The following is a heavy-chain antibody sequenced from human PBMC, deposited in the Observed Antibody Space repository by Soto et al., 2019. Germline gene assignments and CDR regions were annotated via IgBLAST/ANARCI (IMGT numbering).Heavy chain of an antibody. J-gene: IGHJ4*02. Sequence: QVQFVQSGAEVKKPGASVKVSCKTPGYTFTRYTIHWVRQAPGQRLEWMGWINVGNGNTRYSQKFQGRLTLTRDTPGNTADPELNSLISEDTAVYYCARPRDYDGCLDSWGQGTLVTVSS. CDR2: INVGNGNT. CDR1: GYTFTRYT. D-gene: IGHD3-22*01. V-gene: IGHV1-3*01. CDR3: ARPRDYDGCLDS.